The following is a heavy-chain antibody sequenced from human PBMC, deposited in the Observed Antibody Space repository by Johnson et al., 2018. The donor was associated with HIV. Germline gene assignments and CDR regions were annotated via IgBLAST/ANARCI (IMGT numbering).Heavy chain of an antibody. CDR3: AKGMGYWGGDCPDAFDI. J-gene: IGHJ3*02. CDR2: ISYDGSHK. V-gene: IGHV3-30-3*01. CDR1: GFTFSIYA. Sequence: QVQLVESGGGLVQPGGSLRLSCAASGFTFSIYAMHWVRQAPGEGLEWVAAISYDGSHKYYADSLKGRFTISRDNAENSLYLQMNSLRAEDTAVYHCAKGMGYWGGDCPDAFDIWGQGTMVTVSS. D-gene: IGHD2-21*01.